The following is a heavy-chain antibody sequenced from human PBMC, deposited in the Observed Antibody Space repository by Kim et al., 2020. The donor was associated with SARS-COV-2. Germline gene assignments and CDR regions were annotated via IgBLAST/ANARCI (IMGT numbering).Heavy chain of an antibody. CDR2: IYYSGST. CDR3: AREYFVDTAMPNWFDP. D-gene: IGHD5-18*01. Sequence: SETLSLICTVSGGSISSSSYYWGWIRQPPGKGLEWIGSIYYSGSTYYNPSLKSRVTISVDTSKNQFSLKLSSVTAADTAVYYCAREYFVDTAMPNWFDPWGQGTLVTVSS. CDR1: GGSISSSSYY. J-gene: IGHJ5*02. V-gene: IGHV4-39*01.